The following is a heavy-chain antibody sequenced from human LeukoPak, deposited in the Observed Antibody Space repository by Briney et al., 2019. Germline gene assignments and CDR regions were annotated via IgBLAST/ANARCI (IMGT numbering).Heavy chain of an antibody. CDR2: INSDGSST. CDR1: GFPFSSYA. J-gene: IGHJ4*02. D-gene: IGHD1-26*01. CDR3: ARVSGTYFFDY. V-gene: IGHV3-74*01. Sequence: GGSLRLSCSASGFPFSSYAMHWVRQAPGKGLVWVSRINSDGSSTSNADSVKGRFTMSRDNAKNTLYLQMNSLRADDTAVYYCARVSGTYFFDYWGQGTLVTVSS.